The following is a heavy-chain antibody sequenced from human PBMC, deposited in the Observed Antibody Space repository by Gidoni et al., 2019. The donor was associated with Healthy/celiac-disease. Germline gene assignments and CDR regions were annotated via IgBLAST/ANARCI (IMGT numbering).Heavy chain of an antibody. J-gene: IGHJ6*02. D-gene: IGHD3-22*01. CDR2: IKSKTDGGTT. Sequence: EVQLVESGGGLVKPGGSLSLSCAASGFTFSNAWLSWVRQAPGKGREWVGRIKSKTDGGTTDYAAPVKGRFTISRDDSKNTLYLQMNSLKTEDTAVYYCTTDSVIVVVTSPYYYYGMDVWGQGTTVTVSS. V-gene: IGHV3-15*01. CDR1: GFTFSNAW. CDR3: TTDSVIVVVTSPYYYYGMDV.